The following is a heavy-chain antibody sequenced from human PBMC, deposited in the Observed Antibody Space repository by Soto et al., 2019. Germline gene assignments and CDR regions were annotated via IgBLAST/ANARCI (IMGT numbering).Heavy chain of an antibody. V-gene: IGHV5-51*01. CDR1: GFAFSNYW. CDR2: TYPGDSAT. D-gene: IGHD6-6*01. Sequence: GESLKISCKTSGFAFSNYWVGWVRQMPGKGFEWMGITYPGDSATKYSPSFQGHVTISRDNAKNSLYLQMNSLRAEDTAVYYCARQGDSSSFRYWGQGTLVTVSS. CDR3: ARQGDSSSFRY. J-gene: IGHJ4*02.